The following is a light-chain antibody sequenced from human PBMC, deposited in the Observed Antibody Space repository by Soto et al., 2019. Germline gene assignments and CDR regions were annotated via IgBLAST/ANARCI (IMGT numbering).Light chain of an antibody. Sequence: DIVLAQSPGTLSLFPGERATLSCRASQSVSSTYLAWYQQKPGQAPRLLIYGASSRATGIPDSFSGSGSGTDFTLAISRLEPEDFAVYLCQQYGSSPITFAQGTRLEIK. CDR1: QSVSSTY. CDR3: QQYGSSPIT. J-gene: IGKJ5*01. CDR2: GAS. V-gene: IGKV3-20*01.